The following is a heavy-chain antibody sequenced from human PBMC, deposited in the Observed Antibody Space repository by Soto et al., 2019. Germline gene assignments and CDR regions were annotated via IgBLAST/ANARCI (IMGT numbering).Heavy chain of an antibody. Sequence: SVKVSCKASGGTFSSYAISWVRQAPGQGLEWMGGIIPIFGTANYAQKFQGRVTITADESTSTAYMELSSLRSEDTAVYYCARDEDTAMVSYYYYGMDVWGQGTTVTVSS. J-gene: IGHJ6*02. D-gene: IGHD5-18*01. CDR3: ARDEDTAMVSYYYYGMDV. CDR1: GGTFSSYA. V-gene: IGHV1-69*13. CDR2: IIPIFGTA.